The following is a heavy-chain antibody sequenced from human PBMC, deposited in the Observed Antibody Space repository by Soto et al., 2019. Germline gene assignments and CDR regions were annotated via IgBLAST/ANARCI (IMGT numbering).Heavy chain of an antibody. D-gene: IGHD3-3*01. CDR3: AREIERLLGY. V-gene: IGHV3-30-3*01. CDR1: GFTFSSYA. J-gene: IGHJ4*02. CDR2: ISYDGSNK. Sequence: GGSLILSCAASGFTFSSYAMHWVRQAPGKGLEWVAVISYDGSNKYYADSVEGRFTISRDNSKNTLYLQMNSLRAEDTAVYYCAREIERLLGYWGQGTLDTVSS.